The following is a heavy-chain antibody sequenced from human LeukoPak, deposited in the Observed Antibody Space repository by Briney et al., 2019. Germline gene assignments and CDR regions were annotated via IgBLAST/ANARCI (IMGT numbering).Heavy chain of an antibody. D-gene: IGHD5-18*01. J-gene: IGHJ4*02. CDR1: GFTFSDYA. V-gene: IGHV3-30-3*01. CDR3: ARGRYNYGISFYFHY. CDR2: LSYDGSKT. Sequence: GGSLRLSCAASGFTFSDYAMLWVRQAPGKGLEWVAVLSYDGSKTYYADSVKGRFTISRDNSKNTLYLQMNSLRAEDTAVYYCARGRYNYGISFYFHYWGQGTLVTVSS.